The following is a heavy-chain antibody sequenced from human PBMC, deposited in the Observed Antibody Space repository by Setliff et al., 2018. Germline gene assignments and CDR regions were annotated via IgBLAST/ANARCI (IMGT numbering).Heavy chain of an antibody. CDR1: GSSIISDYY. V-gene: IGHV4-38-2*01. Sequence: SETLSLTCAVPGSSIISDYYWVWIRQPPGRGLEWIGSIFQSGNTYYNPSLKSRVTISVDTSKNQFSLKVNSVTAADTAVYYCARGPSSGSYSDAFDIWGQGTMVTVSS. J-gene: IGHJ3*02. CDR3: ARGPSSGSYSDAFDI. D-gene: IGHD1-26*01. CDR2: IFQSGNT.